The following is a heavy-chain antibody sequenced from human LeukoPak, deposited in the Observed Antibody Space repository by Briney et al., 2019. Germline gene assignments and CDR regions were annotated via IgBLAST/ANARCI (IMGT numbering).Heavy chain of an antibody. D-gene: IGHD4-17*01. CDR3: ARFSSATVTTAGY. V-gene: IGHV3-74*01. CDR2: INSDGSST. Sequence: GGSLRLSCAASGFTFSSYWMHWVRQAPGKGLVWVSRINSDGSSTSYANSVKGRFTISRDNAKNTLYLQMNSLRAEDTAVYYCARFSSATVTTAGYWGQGTLVTVSS. J-gene: IGHJ4*02. CDR1: GFTFSSYW.